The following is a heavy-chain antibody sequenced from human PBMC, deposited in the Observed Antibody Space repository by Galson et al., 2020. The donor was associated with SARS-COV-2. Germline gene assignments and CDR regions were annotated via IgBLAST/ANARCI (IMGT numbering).Heavy chain of an antibody. CDR3: ARGYRGDY. D-gene: IGHD2-2*02. CDR1: GGSISSGSYY. Sequence: SETLSLTCTVSGGSISSGSYYWSWIRQPAGKGLEWIGRIYTSGSTNYNPSLKSRVTISVDTSKNQFSLKLSSVTAADTAVYYCARGYRGDYWGQGTLVTVSS. CDR2: IYTSGST. J-gene: IGHJ4*02. V-gene: IGHV4-61*02.